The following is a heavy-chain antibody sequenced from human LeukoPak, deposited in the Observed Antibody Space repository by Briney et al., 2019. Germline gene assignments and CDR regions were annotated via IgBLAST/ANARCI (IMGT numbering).Heavy chain of an antibody. CDR1: GFIFSQYS. CDR3: AKDKSSGGLAFDI. D-gene: IGHD6-19*01. Sequence: GGSLRLSCAASGFIFSQYSMIWVRQAPGKGLEWVSHIRSSSETFYADSVKGRFTISRDNAKNSLYLQMNSLRPEDTALYYCAKDKSSGGLAFDIWGQGTMVTVSS. J-gene: IGHJ3*02. CDR2: IRSSSET. V-gene: IGHV3-48*04.